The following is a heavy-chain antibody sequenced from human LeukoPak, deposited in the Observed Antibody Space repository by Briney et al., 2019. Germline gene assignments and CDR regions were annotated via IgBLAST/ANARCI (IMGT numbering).Heavy chain of an antibody. CDR1: GLTFSSHA. D-gene: IGHD3-3*01. CDR3: AAHYDFWSGYPYYFDY. CDR2: ISDNGVKT. V-gene: IGHV3-23*01. Sequence: GGSVRLSCVASGLTFSSHAMNWVRQAPGKGLEWVSGISDNGVKTYYAASVKGRFTISRDNSMNTIYMQMSRLRAEDTAVYYCAAHYDFWSGYPYYFDYWGQGALATVSS. J-gene: IGHJ4*02.